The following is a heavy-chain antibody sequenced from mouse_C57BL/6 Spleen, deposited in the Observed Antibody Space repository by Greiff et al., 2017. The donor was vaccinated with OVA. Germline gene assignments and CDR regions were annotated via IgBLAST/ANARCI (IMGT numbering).Heavy chain of an antibody. D-gene: IGHD1-1*01. J-gene: IGHJ3*01. Sequence: QVQLQQPGAELVKPGASVKMSCKASGYTFTSYWITWVKQRPGQGLEWIGDIYPGSGSTNYNEKFKSKATLTVDTSSSTAYMQLSSLTSEDSAVYYCERRGGILRSNLAYWGQGTVVTVSA. CDR1: GYTFTSYW. CDR3: ERRGGILRSNLAY. V-gene: IGHV1-55*01. CDR2: IYPGSGST.